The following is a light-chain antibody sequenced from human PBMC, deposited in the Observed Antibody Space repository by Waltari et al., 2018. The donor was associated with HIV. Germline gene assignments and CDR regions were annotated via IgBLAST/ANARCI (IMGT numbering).Light chain of an antibody. CDR2: DTS. Sequence: EIVLTQSPGTLSLSPGERAVLSCRASQSVSTKLAWYQQKSGQAPKLLIYDTSSMASGIPDRFSGSGSGAGFTLTISRLEPEDFAVYYCQHYYGSSRTFGQGTKVEIK. CDR1: QSVSTK. V-gene: IGKV3-20*01. CDR3: QHYYGSSRT. J-gene: IGKJ1*01.